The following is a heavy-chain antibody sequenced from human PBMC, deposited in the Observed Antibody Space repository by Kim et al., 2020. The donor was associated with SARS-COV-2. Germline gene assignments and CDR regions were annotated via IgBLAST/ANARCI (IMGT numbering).Heavy chain of an antibody. V-gene: IGHV1-46*01. D-gene: IGHD7-27*01. CDR1: GYTFTSYY. Sequence: ASVKVSCKASGYTFTSYYMHWVRQAPGQGLEWMGIINPSGGSTSYAQKFQGRVTMTRDTSTSTVYMELSSLRSEDTAVYYCARVLGIGDFGSYGMDVWGQGTTVTVSS. CDR3: ARVLGIGDFGSYGMDV. J-gene: IGHJ6*02. CDR2: INPSGGST.